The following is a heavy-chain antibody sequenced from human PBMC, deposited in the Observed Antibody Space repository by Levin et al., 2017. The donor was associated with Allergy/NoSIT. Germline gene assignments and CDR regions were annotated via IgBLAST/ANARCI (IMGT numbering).Heavy chain of an antibody. D-gene: IGHD3-16*01. CDR2: IYYSGTT. V-gene: IGHV4-31*03. CDR1: GASISSGGHY. J-gene: IGHJ3*02. CDR3: ARVGDRFDAFDI. Sequence: SETLSLTCTVSGASISSGGHYWTWIRQHPGKGLEWIGYIYYSGTTSLNPSLKSRVSVSVDTSKNQISLKLSSVTAADTAVYYCARVGDRFDAFDIWGQGTPVSVS.